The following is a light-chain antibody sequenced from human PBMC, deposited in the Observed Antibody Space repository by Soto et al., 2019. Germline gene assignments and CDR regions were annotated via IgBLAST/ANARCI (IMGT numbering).Light chain of an antibody. Sequence: QAVLTQSPSASASLGASVKLTCTLSSGHSSYAIAWHQQQPEKCPRYLMKLSSDGSHSKGDGIPDLFSGSSSGAERYLTISRLQSEDEADYYCQTWDTGARVVFVGGTKVTVL. V-gene: IGLV4-69*01. CDR1: SGHSSYA. CDR2: LSSDGSH. CDR3: QTWDTGARVV. J-gene: IGLJ2*01.